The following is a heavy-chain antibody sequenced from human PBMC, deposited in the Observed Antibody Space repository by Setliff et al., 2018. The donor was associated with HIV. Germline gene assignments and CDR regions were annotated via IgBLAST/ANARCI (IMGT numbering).Heavy chain of an antibody. V-gene: IGHV3-30*01. D-gene: IGHD3-10*01. CDR3: APALGMVRGVIYDY. J-gene: IGHJ4*02. CDR1: GFIFSSYA. Sequence: GGSLRLSCAASGFIFSSYAMHWVRQAPGKGLEWVAVMSYDGNNKYYADSVKGRFTISRDNSKNTLFLQMNSLRAEDTAVYYCAPALGMVRGVIYDYWGQGTLVTVSS. CDR2: MSYDGNNK.